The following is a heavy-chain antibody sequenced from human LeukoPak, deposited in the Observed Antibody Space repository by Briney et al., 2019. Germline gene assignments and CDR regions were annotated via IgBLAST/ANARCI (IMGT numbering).Heavy chain of an antibody. CDR2: INPNSGGT. Sequence: ASMKVSCKASGYTFTGYYMHWVRQAPGQGLEWMGWINPNSGGTNYAQKFQGRVTMTRDTSISTAYMELSRLRSDDTAVYYCASERFLEWLPNYYYYGMDVWGQGTTVTVSS. V-gene: IGHV1-2*02. CDR3: ASERFLEWLPNYYYYGMDV. J-gene: IGHJ6*02. D-gene: IGHD3-3*01. CDR1: GYTFTGYY.